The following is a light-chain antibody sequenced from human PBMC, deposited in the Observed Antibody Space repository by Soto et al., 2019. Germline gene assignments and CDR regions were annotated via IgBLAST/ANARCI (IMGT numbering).Light chain of an antibody. V-gene: IGLV2-8*01. CDR1: SSDVGGYNY. J-gene: IGLJ3*02. CDR3: AAWDDILNGHWV. CDR2: EVN. Sequence: QSALTQPPSASGSPGQSVAISCTGTSSDVGGYNYVSWYQQHPGKAPKLMIYEVNKRPSGVPDRFSGSKSGNTASLTVSGLQAEDEADYFCAAWDDILNGHWVFGGGTKLTVL.